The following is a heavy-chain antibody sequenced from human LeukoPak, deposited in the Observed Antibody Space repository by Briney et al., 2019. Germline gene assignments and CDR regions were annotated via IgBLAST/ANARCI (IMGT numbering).Heavy chain of an antibody. V-gene: IGHV5-51*01. CDR2: IYPGDSDT. J-gene: IGHJ4*02. CDR3: ARQSRYYGSGSYYNHLFGY. D-gene: IGHD3-10*01. Sequence: KPGESLQISCKGSGYSFTSYWIGWVRQLPGKGLEWMGIIYPGDSDTRYSPSFQGQVTISADKSISTAYLQWSSLKASDTAMYYCARQSRYYGSGSYYNHLFGYWGQGTLVTVSS. CDR1: GYSFTSYW.